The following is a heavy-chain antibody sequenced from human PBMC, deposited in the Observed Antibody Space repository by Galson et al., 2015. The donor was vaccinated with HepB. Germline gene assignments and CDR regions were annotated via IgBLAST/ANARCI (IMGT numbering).Heavy chain of an antibody. V-gene: IGHV7-4-1*02. CDR2: INTNTGNP. Sequence: SVKVSCKASGYTFTSYAMNWVRQAPGQGLEWMGWINTNTGNPTYAQGFTGRFVFSLDTSVSTAYLQISSLKAEDTAVYYCARDGGGHIVPEEVYFDYWGQGTLVTVSS. CDR1: GYTFTSYA. CDR3: ARDGGGHIVPEEVYFDY. D-gene: IGHD5-12*01. J-gene: IGHJ4*02.